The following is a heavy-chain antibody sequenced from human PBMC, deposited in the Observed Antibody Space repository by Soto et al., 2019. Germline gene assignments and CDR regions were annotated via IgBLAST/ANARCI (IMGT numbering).Heavy chain of an antibody. CDR3: ARDGGSYSNAFDI. J-gene: IGHJ3*02. Sequence: PGGSLRLSCAASGFTFSNYGMHWVHQAPGKGLEWVTIIWYDGNNKYYADSVKGRFTISRDNSKNTLYLQMNSLRAEDTAVYYCARDGGSYSNAFDIWGQGTMVTVSS. V-gene: IGHV3-33*01. CDR2: IWYDGNNK. CDR1: GFTFSNYG. D-gene: IGHD1-26*01.